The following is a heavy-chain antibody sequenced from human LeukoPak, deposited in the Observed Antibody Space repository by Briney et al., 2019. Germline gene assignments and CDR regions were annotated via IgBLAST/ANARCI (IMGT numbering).Heavy chain of an antibody. J-gene: IGHJ4*02. V-gene: IGHV4-59*01. CDR1: GASISNYY. D-gene: IGHD6-19*01. CDR3: ARRHSSGWPYYFDY. CDR2: IYFSGST. Sequence: SETLSLTCTVSGASISNYYWSWIRQPPGKGLEWIGYIYFSGSTNYDPSLKSRVTISVDTSKNQFSLQLSSVTAADTAVYYCARRHSSGWPYYFDYWGQGTLVTVSS.